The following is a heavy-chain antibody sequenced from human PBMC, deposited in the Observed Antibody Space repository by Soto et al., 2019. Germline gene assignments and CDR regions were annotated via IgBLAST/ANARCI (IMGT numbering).Heavy chain of an antibody. V-gene: IGHV3-33*01. D-gene: IGHD3-22*01. CDR3: ARDSKDDSSGYYGGFDY. Sequence: QVHLVESGGDVVQPGRSLRLSCAASEFIFSNYGMHWVRQAPGKGLEWVASIYYDGSNKYYADSVKGRFTISRDNSRNTLYLQMNSLRAEDTAVYYCARDSKDDSSGYYGGFDYWGQGTLVAVSS. J-gene: IGHJ4*02. CDR1: EFIFSNYG. CDR2: IYYDGSNK.